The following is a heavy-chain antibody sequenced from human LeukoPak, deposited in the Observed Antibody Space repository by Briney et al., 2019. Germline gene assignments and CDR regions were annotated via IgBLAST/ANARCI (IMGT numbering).Heavy chain of an antibody. CDR1: GFTFSSYA. V-gene: IGHV3-30-3*01. J-gene: IGHJ6*02. CDR3: ARVFVEQQLFHYYYGMDV. Sequence: PGRSLRLSCAASGFTFSSYAMHWVRQAPGKGLEWVAVISYDGSNKYYADSVKGRFTISRDNSKNTLYLQMNSLRAEDTAVYYCARVFVEQQLFHYYYGMDVWGQGTTVTVSS. CDR2: ISYDGSNK. D-gene: IGHD6-13*01.